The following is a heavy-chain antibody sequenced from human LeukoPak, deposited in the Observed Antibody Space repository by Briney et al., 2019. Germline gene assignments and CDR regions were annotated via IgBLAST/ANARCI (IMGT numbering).Heavy chain of an antibody. V-gene: IGHV3-73*01. CDR3: TRDSGTYNWFDP. D-gene: IGHD1-26*01. Sequence: GGSLKLSCAASGFTFSGSAIHWVRQSSGKGLEWVGQIDKKDKGYATATAYAASVKGRFTISRDDSINTAYLQMKSLKTEDTALYYRTRDSGTYNWFDPWGQGTLVTVSS. J-gene: IGHJ5*02. CDR2: IDKKDKGYATAT. CDR1: GFTFSGSA.